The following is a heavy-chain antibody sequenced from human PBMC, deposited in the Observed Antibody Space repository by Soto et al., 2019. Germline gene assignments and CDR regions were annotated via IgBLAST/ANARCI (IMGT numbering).Heavy chain of an antibody. CDR3: AREQIGDPAPYYFDY. V-gene: IGHV4-31*03. D-gene: IGHD4-17*01. CDR1: GGSISSGGYY. Sequence: SETLSLTCTVSGGSISSGGYYWSWIRQHPGKGLEWIGYIYYSGSTYYNPSLKSRVTISVDTSKNQFSLKLSSVTAADTAVYYCAREQIGDPAPYYFDYWGQGTLVTVSS. CDR2: IYYSGST. J-gene: IGHJ4*02.